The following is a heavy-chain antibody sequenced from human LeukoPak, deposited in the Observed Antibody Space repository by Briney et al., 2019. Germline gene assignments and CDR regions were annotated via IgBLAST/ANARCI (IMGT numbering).Heavy chain of an antibody. CDR2: INHSGST. CDR3: ARGGVPDY. CDR1: GGSFSGYY. Sequence: SETLSLTCAVYGGSFSGYYWSWIRQPPGEGLEWIGEINHSGSTNYNPSLKSRVTISVDTSKNQFSLKLSSVTAADTAVYYCARGGVPDYWGQGTLVTVSS. V-gene: IGHV4-34*01. J-gene: IGHJ4*02. D-gene: IGHD1-1*01.